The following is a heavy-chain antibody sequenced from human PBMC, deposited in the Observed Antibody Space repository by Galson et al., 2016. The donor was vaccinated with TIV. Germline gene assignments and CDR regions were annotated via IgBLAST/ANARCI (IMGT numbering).Heavy chain of an antibody. Sequence: SVKVSCKVSGHSLNELVIHWVRQAPGKGLEGMGGFDPEVAKTVYAQKLQDRVTMAADTSTNTAHMEVGSLRFEDTAVYYCATVAWFPGLSLDTWGQGTLFTVSS. CDR1: GHSLNELV. V-gene: IGHV1-24*01. CDR3: ATVAWFPGLSLDT. J-gene: IGHJ5*02. CDR2: FDPEVAKT. D-gene: IGHD2/OR15-2a*01.